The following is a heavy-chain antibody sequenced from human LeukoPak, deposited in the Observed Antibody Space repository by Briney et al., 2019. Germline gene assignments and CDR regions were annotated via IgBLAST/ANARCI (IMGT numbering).Heavy chain of an antibody. V-gene: IGHV3-30-3*01. CDR2: ISYDGSKK. J-gene: IGHJ6*02. CDR3: ASSLREVEVNGYYYYCGMDV. Sequence: GGSLRLSCAASGFTFSSYGMHWARQAPGKGLEWVADISYDGSKKYYADSVKGRFTICRDKAKNTLDLQMNRLRAEDTAVYYCASSLREVEVNGYYYYCGMDVWGQGTTVTVSS. D-gene: IGHD1-1*01. CDR1: GFTFSSYG.